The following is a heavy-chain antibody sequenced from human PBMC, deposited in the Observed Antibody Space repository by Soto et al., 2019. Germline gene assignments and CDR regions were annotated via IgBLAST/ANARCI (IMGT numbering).Heavy chain of an antibody. CDR2: ISGSGGST. V-gene: IGHV3-23*01. J-gene: IGHJ6*03. D-gene: IGHD6-6*01. CDR1: GFTFSSYA. Sequence: GGSLRLSCAASGFTFSSYAMSWVRQAPGKGLEWVSAISGSGGSTYYADSVKGRFTISRDNSKNTLYLQMNSLRAEDTAVYYCAKAPFTYSSSSTLWDYYYYMDVWGKGTTVTVSS. CDR3: AKAPFTYSSSSTLWDYYYYMDV.